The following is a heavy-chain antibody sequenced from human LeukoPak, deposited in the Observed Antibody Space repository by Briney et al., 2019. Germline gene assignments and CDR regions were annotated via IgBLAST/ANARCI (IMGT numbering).Heavy chain of an antibody. CDR1: GYTFTSYG. CDR3: ARVPYYYDSSGYYTHDAFDI. V-gene: IGHV1-18*01. Sequence: ASVKVSCKASGYTFTSYGISWVRQAPGQGLEWMGWISAYNGNTNYAQKLQGRVTMTTDTSTCTAYMELRSLRSDDTAVYYCARVPYYYDSSGYYTHDAFDIWGQGTMVTVSS. CDR2: ISAYNGNT. D-gene: IGHD3-22*01. J-gene: IGHJ3*02.